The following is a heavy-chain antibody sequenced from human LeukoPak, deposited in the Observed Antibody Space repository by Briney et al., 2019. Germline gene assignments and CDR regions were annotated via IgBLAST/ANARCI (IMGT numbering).Heavy chain of an antibody. CDR2: ISWDGGST. CDR1: GFTFDDYT. D-gene: IGHD6-13*01. CDR3: AKDISASSSSWYIDY. V-gene: IGHV3-43*01. J-gene: IGHJ4*02. Sequence: AGSLRLSCAASGFTFDDYTMHWVRQAPGKGLEWVSLISWDGGSTYYADSVKGRFTISRDNSKNSLYLQMNSLRTEDTALYYCAKDISASSSSWYIDYWGQGTLVTVSP.